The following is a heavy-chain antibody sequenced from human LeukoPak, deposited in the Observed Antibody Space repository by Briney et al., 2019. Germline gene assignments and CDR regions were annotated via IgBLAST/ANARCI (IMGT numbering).Heavy chain of an antibody. D-gene: IGHD3-10*01. CDR2: IYYSGST. CDR1: GGSVSSGSYY. V-gene: IGHV4-61*01. CDR3: ARDGLWFGESYFDY. Sequence: SETLSLTCTVSGGSVSSGSYYWSWIRQPPGKGPEWIGYIYYSGSTNYNPSLKSRVTISVDTSKNQFSLKLSSVTAADTAVYYCARDGLWFGESYFDYWGQGTLVTVSS. J-gene: IGHJ4*02.